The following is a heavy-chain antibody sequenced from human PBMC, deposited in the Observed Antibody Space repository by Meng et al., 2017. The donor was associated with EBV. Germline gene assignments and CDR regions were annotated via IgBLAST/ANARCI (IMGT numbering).Heavy chain of an antibody. CDR1: GGSIRGSNW. V-gene: IGHV4-4*02. J-gene: IGHJ4*02. D-gene: IGHD3-22*01. Sequence: QVQLQESGPVLVKPSGSLFLTCAVSGGSIRGSNWWSWVRQPPGKGLEWSGEIYHSGSTNYNPSLKSRVTISVDKSKKQFSLKLSSVTAADTAVYYCARDRGGYYDSSGYYADWGQGTMVTVSS. CDR2: IYHSGST. CDR3: ARDRGGYYDSSGYYAD.